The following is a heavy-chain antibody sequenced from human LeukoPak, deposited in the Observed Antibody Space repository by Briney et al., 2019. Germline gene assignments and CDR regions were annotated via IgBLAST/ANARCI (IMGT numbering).Heavy chain of an antibody. V-gene: IGHV4-4*07. CDR2: IYASGST. J-gene: IGHJ3*02. Sequence: SETLSLTCTVSGGSISSYYWSWIRQPAGKGLEWIGRIYASGSTNYNSSLKSRVTISVDMSKNQFSLKLGSVTAADTAVYYCVGVRDAFDIWGQGTMVTVSS. CDR1: GGSISSYY. D-gene: IGHD3-10*01. CDR3: VGVRDAFDI.